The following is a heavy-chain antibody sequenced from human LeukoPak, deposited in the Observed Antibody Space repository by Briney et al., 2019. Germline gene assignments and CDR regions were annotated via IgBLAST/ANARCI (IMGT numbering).Heavy chain of an antibody. CDR2: ISYDGSNK. CDR3: ARGSGWDQIAYFDY. Sequence: GSLRLSCAASGFTFSSYAMHWVRQAPGKGLEWVAVISYDGSNKYYADSVKGRFTISRDNSKNTLYLQMNSLRAEDTAVYYCARGSGWDQIAYFDYWGQGTLVTVSS. V-gene: IGHV3-30-3*01. J-gene: IGHJ4*02. D-gene: IGHD6-19*01. CDR1: GFTFSSYA.